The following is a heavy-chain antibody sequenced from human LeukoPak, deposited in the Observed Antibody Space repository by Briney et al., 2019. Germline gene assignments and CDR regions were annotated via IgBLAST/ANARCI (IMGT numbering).Heavy chain of an antibody. Sequence: GGSLRLSCAASGFTFSNAWMSWVRQAPGKGLEWVGRIKSKTDGGTTDYAAPVKGRFTMSRDDSKNTLYLQINSLKTEDTAVHYCTTDPQRGYYFDYWGQGTLVTVSS. V-gene: IGHV3-15*01. CDR3: TTDPQRGYYFDY. CDR1: GFTFSNAW. D-gene: IGHD5-24*01. J-gene: IGHJ4*02. CDR2: IKSKTDGGTT.